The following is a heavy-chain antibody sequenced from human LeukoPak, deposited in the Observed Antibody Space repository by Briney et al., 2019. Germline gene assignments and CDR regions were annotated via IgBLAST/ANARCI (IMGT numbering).Heavy chain of an antibody. V-gene: IGHV3-23*01. J-gene: IGHJ4*02. CDR1: GFTFSSYA. CDR2: ISGSGGST. D-gene: IGHD3-10*01. CDR3: AKERGYYGSGSWLDY. Sequence: PGGSLRLSCAASGFTFSSYAISWVRQAPGKGLEWVSAISGSGGSTYYADSVKGRFTISRDNSKNTLYLQMNSLRAEDTAVYYCAKERGYYGSGSWLDYWGQGTLVTVSS.